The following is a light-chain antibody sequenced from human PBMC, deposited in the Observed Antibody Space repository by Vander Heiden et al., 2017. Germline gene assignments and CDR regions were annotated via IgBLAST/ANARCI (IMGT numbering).Light chain of an antibody. CDR1: QNVLYNSSNKNY. CDR3: QQFYSLPWT. J-gene: IGKJ1*01. CDR2: WAS. V-gene: IGKV4-1*01. Sequence: DIVMTQSPDSVAVSLGERATINCKSSQNVLYNSSNKNYLAWYQQKPGQPPKLLIYWASTRECGVPDRFSGSGSGTDFTLTISSLQAEDVAVYYCQQFYSLPWTFGQGTKVEI.